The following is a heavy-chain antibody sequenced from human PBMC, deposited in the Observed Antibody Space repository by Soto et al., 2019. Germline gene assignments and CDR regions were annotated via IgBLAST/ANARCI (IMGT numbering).Heavy chain of an antibody. J-gene: IGHJ1*01. Sequence: SETLSLTCTVSGGSISSGGYYWSWIRQHPGKGLEWIGYIYYSGSTYYNPSLKSRVTISVDTSKNQLSLKLSSVTAADTAVYYCAIAVADPEYLKHWGQGTLVTAS. V-gene: IGHV4-31*03. CDR2: IYYSGST. CDR1: GGSISSGGYY. CDR3: AIAVADPEYLKH. D-gene: IGHD6-19*01.